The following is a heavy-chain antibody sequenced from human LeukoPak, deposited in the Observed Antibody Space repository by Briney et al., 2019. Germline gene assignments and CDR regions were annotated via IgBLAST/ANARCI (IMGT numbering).Heavy chain of an antibody. CDR2: ISSNGASP. J-gene: IGHJ4*02. CDR1: GFTFNTYA. D-gene: IGHD3-10*01. CDR3: ARIMIRGAPSDN. Sequence: GGSLILSCAASGFTFNTYALHWVRQAPGKGLEFDSAISSNGASPYYANSAKGRLTISRDNSKNTLYLQMGSLRAEDMAMYYCARIMIRGAPSDNWGQGTLVTVSS. V-gene: IGHV3-64*01.